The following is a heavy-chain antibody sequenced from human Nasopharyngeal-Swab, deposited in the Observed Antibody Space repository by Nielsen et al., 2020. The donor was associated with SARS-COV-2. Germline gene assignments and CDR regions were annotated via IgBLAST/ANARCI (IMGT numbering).Heavy chain of an antibody. Sequence: SVKVSCKASGDAFSRFGISWVRQAPGQGLEWMGGIIPAFGIPTYAQDSAQDLQGRVTISADESTSTAYMELSSLRSEDTAVYYCARGKGTSYYYYYGMDVWGQGTTVTVSS. D-gene: IGHD1/OR15-1a*01. J-gene: IGHJ6*02. V-gene: IGHV1-69*13. CDR3: ARGKGTSYYYYYGMDV. CDR2: IIPAFGIP. CDR1: GDAFSRFG.